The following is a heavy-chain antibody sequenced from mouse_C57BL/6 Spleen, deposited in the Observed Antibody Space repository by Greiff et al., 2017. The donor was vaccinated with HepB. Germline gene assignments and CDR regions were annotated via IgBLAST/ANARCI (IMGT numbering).Heavy chain of an antibody. V-gene: IGHV1-69*01. D-gene: IGHD2-2*01. CDR3: ARSYYGYDEGAMDY. CDR1: GYTFTSYW. CDR2: IDPSDSYT. J-gene: IGHJ4*01. Sequence: VQLQQPGAELVMPGASVKLSCKASGYTFTSYWMHWVKQRPGQGLEWIGEIDPSDSYTNYNQKFKGKSTLTVDKSSSTAYMQLSSLTSEDSAVYYCARSYYGYDEGAMDYWGQGTSVTVSS.